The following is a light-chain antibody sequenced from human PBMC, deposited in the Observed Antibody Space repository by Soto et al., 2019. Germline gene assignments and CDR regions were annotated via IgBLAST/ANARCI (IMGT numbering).Light chain of an antibody. V-gene: IGKV1-5*03. CDR2: KAS. J-gene: IGKJ1*01. Sequence: DIHLTPSPSSVPAYVADSVPITWLASQGISSYLAWYHQKPGKAPKLLIYKASTLKSGVPSRFSGSGSGTEFTLTISSLQPDDFATYYCQHYNSYSEAFGQGTKVDIK. CDR3: QHYNSYSEA. CDR1: QGISSY.